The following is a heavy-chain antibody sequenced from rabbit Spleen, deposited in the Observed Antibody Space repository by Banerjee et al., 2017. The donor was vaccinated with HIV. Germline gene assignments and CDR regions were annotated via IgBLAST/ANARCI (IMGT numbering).Heavy chain of an antibody. CDR1: GFDFSSYG. D-gene: IGHD1-1*01. CDR3: VRCGYASSSGYSLPFNL. J-gene: IGHJ4*01. Sequence: QEQLVESGGGLVQPGGSLKLSCKASGFDFSSYGVSWVRQAPGKGLEWIGYIDPVFGSTYYASWVNGRFTISSHNAQNTLYLQLNSLTAADTATYFCVRCGYASSSGYSLPFNLWGQGTLVTVS. CDR2: IDPVFGST. V-gene: IGHV1S47*01.